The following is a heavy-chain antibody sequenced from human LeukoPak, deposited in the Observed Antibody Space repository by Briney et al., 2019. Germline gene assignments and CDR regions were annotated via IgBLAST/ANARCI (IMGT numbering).Heavy chain of an antibody. J-gene: IGHJ4*02. Sequence: ASVKVSCKASGGTFSSYAISWVRQAPGQGLEWMVGIIPIFGTANYAQKFQGRVTITADESTSTAYMELSSLRSEDTAVYYCARGTTVTTKFDYWGQGTLVTVSS. D-gene: IGHD4-17*01. CDR3: ARGTTVTTKFDY. CDR2: IIPIFGTA. V-gene: IGHV1-69*13. CDR1: GGTFSSYA.